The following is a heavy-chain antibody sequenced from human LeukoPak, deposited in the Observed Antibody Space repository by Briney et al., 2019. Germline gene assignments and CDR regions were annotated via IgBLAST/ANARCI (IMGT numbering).Heavy chain of an antibody. Sequence: PGGSLRLSCAASGFTVSSNAMSWVRQAPGKELEWVSFIYSGGSTYYAESVKGRFTISRDNSKNTLYLQMNSLRAEDTAVYYCARGYMWSSRGGFDYWGQGTLVTVSS. V-gene: IGHV3-53*01. D-gene: IGHD1-14*01. J-gene: IGHJ4*02. CDR1: GFTVSSNA. CDR2: IYSGGST. CDR3: ARGYMWSSRGGFDY.